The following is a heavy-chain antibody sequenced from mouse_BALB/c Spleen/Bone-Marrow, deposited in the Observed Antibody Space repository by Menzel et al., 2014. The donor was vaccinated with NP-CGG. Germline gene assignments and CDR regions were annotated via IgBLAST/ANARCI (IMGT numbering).Heavy chain of an antibody. CDR2: INPYNDGT. V-gene: IGHV1-14*01. J-gene: IGHJ4*01. Sequence: VQLKDSGPELVKPGASVKMSCKASGYTFTSYVMHWVKQKPGQGLEWIGYINPYNDGTKYNEKFKGKATLTSDKSSSTAYMELSSLTSEDSAVYYCARGGSSYYYAMDYWGQGTSVTVSS. CDR3: ARGGSSYYYAMDY. D-gene: IGHD1-1*01. CDR1: GYTFTSYV.